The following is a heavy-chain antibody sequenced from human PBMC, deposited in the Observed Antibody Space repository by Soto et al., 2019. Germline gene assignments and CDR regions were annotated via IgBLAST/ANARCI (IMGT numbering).Heavy chain of an antibody. J-gene: IGHJ5*02. Sequence: QITLKESGPSLVKPTQTLTLTCSFSGFSLTTAGLGVAWIRQPPGKALEWLGVIYWDDDKRYSPSLSNRLTITKDTSNNQVVLTMTNMDPLDTATYYCARCPYKGRVSGTTWFDPWGPGSLVTVSS. CDR3: ARCPYKGRVSGTTWFDP. CDR2: IYWDDDK. CDR1: GFSLTTAGLG. V-gene: IGHV2-5*02. D-gene: IGHD1-1*01.